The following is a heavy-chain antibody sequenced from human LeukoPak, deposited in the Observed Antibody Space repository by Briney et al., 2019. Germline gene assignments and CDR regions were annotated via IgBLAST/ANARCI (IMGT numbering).Heavy chain of an antibody. CDR2: ISVYNGNT. D-gene: IGHD3-10*01. CDR1: VYTFSSYS. Sequence: GSVKVSRMASVYTFSSYSISGVRQAPGQGLEWMGWISVYNGNTNYAQKLQGRVTMTTDTSTSTAYMELRSLRSDDTAVYYCARDVAMVRGVITSAQFDYWGQGTLVTVSS. V-gene: IGHV1-18*01. J-gene: IGHJ4*02. CDR3: ARDVAMVRGVITSAQFDY.